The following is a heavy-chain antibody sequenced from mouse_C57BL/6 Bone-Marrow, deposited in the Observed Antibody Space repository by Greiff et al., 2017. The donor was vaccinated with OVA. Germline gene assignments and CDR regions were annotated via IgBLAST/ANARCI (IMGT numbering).Heavy chain of an antibody. Sequence: VQLVESGPGLVAPSQSLSITCTVSGFSLTSYAISWVRQPPGKGLEWLGVIWTGGGTNYNSALKSRLSISKDNSKSQVFLKMNSLQTDDTARYYCARNLDYGSSYAWFAYWGQGTLVTVSA. V-gene: IGHV2-9-1*01. D-gene: IGHD1-1*01. CDR1: GFSLTSYA. CDR2: IWTGGGT. J-gene: IGHJ3*01. CDR3: ARNLDYGSSYAWFAY.